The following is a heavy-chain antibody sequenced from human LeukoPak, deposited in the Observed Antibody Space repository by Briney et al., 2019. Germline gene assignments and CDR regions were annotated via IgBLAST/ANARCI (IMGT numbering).Heavy chain of an antibody. CDR2: INPNSGGT. CDR1: GYTFTGYY. J-gene: IGHJ5*02. CDR3: ARSKSSGWYRWFDP. D-gene: IGHD6-19*01. Sequence: ASVKVSCKASGYTFTGYYMHWVRQAPGQGLEWMGRINPNSGGTNYAQKFQGRVTMTRDTSISTAYMELSRLRSDDMAVYYCARSKSSGWYRWFDPWGQGTLVTVSS. V-gene: IGHV1-2*06.